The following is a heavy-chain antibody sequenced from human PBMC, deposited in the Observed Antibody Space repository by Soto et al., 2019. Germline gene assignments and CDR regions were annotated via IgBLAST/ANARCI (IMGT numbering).Heavy chain of an antibody. D-gene: IGHD6-13*01. J-gene: IGHJ5*02. V-gene: IGHV3-33*01. CDR2: IWYDGSNK. CDR1: GFTFSSYG. Sequence: QVQLVESGGGVVQPGWSLRLSCAASGFTFSSYGMHWVRQAPGKGLEWVAVIWYDGSNKYYADSVKGRFTISRDNSKNTLYLQMNSLRAEDTAVYYCARDSSSSWSFNWFDPWGQGTLVTVSS. CDR3: ARDSSSSWSFNWFDP.